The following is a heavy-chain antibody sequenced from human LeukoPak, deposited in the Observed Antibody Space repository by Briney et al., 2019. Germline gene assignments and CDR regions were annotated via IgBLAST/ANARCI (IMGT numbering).Heavy chain of an antibody. J-gene: IGHJ5*02. CDR1: GFTFSSYW. Sequence: GGSLRLSCAASGFTFSSYWMHWVRQTPGKGLMWVSRIHPDGSTTAYADSVKGRFTISRDNAKNTLYLQMNSLRVEDTAVYYCARDSAVLPWVQGTLVTVSS. CDR3: ARDSAVLP. CDR2: IHPDGSTT. V-gene: IGHV3-74*01. D-gene: IGHD3-10*01.